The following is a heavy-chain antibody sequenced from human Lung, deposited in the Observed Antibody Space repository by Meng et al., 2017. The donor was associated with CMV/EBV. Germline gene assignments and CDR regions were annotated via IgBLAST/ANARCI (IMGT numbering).Heavy chain of an antibody. CDR2: IYYSGST. J-gene: IGHJ5*02. V-gene: IGHV4-31*03. CDR1: GDSISSSAHY. Sequence: TVSGDSISSSAHYWTWIRQHPGKGLEWIGYIYYSGSTYSNPSLKSRVTISVVTSKNQFSLRLISVTAADTAVYYCARLGGFLNWFDPWGQGTLVTVSS. D-gene: IGHD2-15*01. CDR3: ARLGGFLNWFDP.